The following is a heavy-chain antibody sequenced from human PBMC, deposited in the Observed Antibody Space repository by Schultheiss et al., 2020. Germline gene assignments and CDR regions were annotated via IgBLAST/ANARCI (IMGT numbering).Heavy chain of an antibody. J-gene: IGHJ6*02. V-gene: IGHV3-15*07. CDR1: GFTFSNAW. CDR3: ARDGDFWSGYPYYYYGMDV. D-gene: IGHD3-3*01. Sequence: GGSLRLSCAASGFTFSNAWMNWVRQAPGKGLEWVGRIKSKTDGGTTDYAAPVKGRFTISRDDSKNTLYLQMNSLKTEDTAVYYCARDGDFWSGYPYYYYGMDVWGQGTTVTVSS. CDR2: IKSKTDGGTT.